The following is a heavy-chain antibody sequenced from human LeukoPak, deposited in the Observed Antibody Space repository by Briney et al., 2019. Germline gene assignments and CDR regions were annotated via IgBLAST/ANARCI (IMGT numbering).Heavy chain of an antibody. CDR1: GDSINSDY. V-gene: IGHV4-59*01. CDR3: ARTASRTGYYYYFGMDV. D-gene: IGHD5-18*01. Sequence: SETLSLTCAVSGDSINSDYWNWIRQPPGKGLEWIGYIYYSGSTTYNPSLQSRVTISVDTSKNQLSLKLNSVTGADTAVYYCARTASRTGYYYYFGMDVWGQGTTVTVSS. J-gene: IGHJ6*02. CDR2: IYYSGST.